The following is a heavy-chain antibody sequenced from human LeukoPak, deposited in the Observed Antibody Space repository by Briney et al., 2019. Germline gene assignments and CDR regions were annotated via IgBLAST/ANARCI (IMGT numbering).Heavy chain of an antibody. V-gene: IGHV3-74*01. J-gene: IGHJ5*02. CDR2: IKGDGSVT. CDR1: GFTFSNFW. CDR3: ARGGRWLQFS. D-gene: IGHD5-24*01. Sequence: GGSLRLSCAASGFTFSNFWMHWVRQAPGKGLVWVSRIKGDGSVTTYADSVKGRFTISRDNAKNTLYLQMNSLRAEDTAVYYCARGGRWLQFSWGQGTLVTVSS.